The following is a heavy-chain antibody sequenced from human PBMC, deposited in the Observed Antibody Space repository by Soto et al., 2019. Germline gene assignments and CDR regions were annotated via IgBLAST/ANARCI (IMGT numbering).Heavy chain of an antibody. CDR2: IYYSGST. CDR3: ARLHGYCISSSCHGHYAMDV. J-gene: IGHJ6*02. Sequence: QLQLQESGPGLLNPSETLSLTCTVSSAPVSSSTYTWGWIRQPPGKGLEWIGSIYYSGSTYYNPSPNRRGTVSVDTSKNQFSLKVTSVTAADTAVYYCARLHGYCISSSCHGHYAMDVWGQGTTVTVSS. CDR1: SAPVSSSTYT. V-gene: IGHV4-39*01. D-gene: IGHD2-2*01.